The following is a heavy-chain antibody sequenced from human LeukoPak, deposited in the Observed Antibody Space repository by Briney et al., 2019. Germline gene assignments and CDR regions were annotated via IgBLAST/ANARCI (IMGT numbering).Heavy chain of an antibody. J-gene: IGHJ3*02. CDR3: VRRGGSDGWGAFDT. CDR2: IRQSGDIT. Sequence: GGSLRLSCAASEFTCSNYVMNWVRQAPGKGLEWVSSIRQSGDITYYADSVKGRFTISRDNSKNTLSLQMNSLSREDTAIYYCVRRGGSDGWGAFDTWGQGTVVTVSS. D-gene: IGHD5-24*01. V-gene: IGHV3-23*01. CDR1: EFTCSNYV.